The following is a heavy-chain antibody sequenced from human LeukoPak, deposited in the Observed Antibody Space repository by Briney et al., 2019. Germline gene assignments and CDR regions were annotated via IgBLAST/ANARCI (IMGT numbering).Heavy chain of an antibody. Sequence: SETLSLTCTVSGGSISSDGYYWSWIRQHPGKGLEWIGYIYYSGSTYYNPSLKSRVTISVDTSKNQFSLKLSSVTAADTAVYYCARAAAAYGFWSGYYHYFDYWGQGTLVTVSS. CDR1: GGSISSDGYY. J-gene: IGHJ4*02. CDR2: IYYSGST. V-gene: IGHV4-31*03. D-gene: IGHD3-3*01. CDR3: ARAAAAYGFWSGYYHYFDY.